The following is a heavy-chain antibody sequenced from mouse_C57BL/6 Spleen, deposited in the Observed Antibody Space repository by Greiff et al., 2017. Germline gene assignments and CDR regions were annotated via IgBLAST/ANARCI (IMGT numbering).Heavy chain of an antibody. CDR2: INPNNGGT. V-gene: IGHV1-22*01. CDR3: ARRFYYGSSYDYFDY. Sequence: EVKLMESGPELVKPGASVKMSCKASGYTFTDYNMHWVKQSHGKSLGWIGYINPNNGGTSYNQQFKGKATLTVNKSSSTAYMVLRSLTSEDSAVYYCARRFYYGSSYDYFDYWGQGTTLTVSS. D-gene: IGHD1-1*01. J-gene: IGHJ2*01. CDR1: GYTFTDYN.